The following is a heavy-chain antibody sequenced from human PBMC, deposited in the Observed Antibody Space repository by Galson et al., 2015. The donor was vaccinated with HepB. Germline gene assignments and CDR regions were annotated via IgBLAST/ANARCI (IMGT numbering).Heavy chain of an antibody. Sequence: SLRLSCAASGFTFSSYAMSWVRQAPGKGLEWVSLISGSDGSTYYPDSVKGRFTISRDNSKNTLYLQMNSLRADDTAVYYCAKDLRGDYDFGAFNIWGQGTMVTDSS. D-gene: IGHD5-12*01. J-gene: IGHJ3*02. CDR1: GFTFSSYA. CDR2: ISGSDGST. V-gene: IGHV3-23*01. CDR3: AKDLRGDYDFGAFNI.